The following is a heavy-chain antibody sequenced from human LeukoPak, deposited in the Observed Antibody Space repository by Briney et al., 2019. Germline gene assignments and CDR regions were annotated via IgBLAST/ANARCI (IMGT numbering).Heavy chain of an antibody. CDR2: ISSSRGYI. CDR1: GFTFSSYS. Sequence: GGSLRLSCAASGFTFSSYSMNWVRQAPGKGLEWVSSISSSRGYIYYADSVKGRFTISRDNAKNSLYLQMNSLRAEDTAVYYCARDRGSGWFYDIDYWGQGTPVTVSS. V-gene: IGHV3-21*01. D-gene: IGHD6-19*01. J-gene: IGHJ4*02. CDR3: ARDRGSGWFYDIDY.